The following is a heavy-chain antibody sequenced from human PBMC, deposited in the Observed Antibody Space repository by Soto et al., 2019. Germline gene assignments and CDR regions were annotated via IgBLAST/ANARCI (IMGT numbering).Heavy chain of an antibody. CDR2: IIPIFGTA. CDR1: GRTVRKYT. CDR3: ARELSSYDPAFDI. Sequence: SGKASGRTVRKYTISGVPQAPGQGLEWMGGIIPIFGTANYAQKFQGRVTITADESTSTAYMELSSLRSEDTAVFYCARELSSYDPAFDIWGQGTIGTVS. V-gene: IGHV1-69*01. J-gene: IGHJ3*02. D-gene: IGHD5-12*01.